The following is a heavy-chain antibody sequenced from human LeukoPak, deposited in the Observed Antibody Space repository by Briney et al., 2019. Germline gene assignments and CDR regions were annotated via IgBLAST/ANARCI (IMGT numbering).Heavy chain of an antibody. CDR3: AKDRAYSLDY. D-gene: IGHD4-11*01. Sequence: PGRSLRLSCAASGFTFSSYGMHWVRQAPGKGLEWVAVIWYDESNTYYADSVKGRFTISRDNSKNTLYLQMNSLRAEDAAVYYCAKDRAYSLDYWGQGALVTVSS. J-gene: IGHJ4*02. CDR1: GFTFSSYG. CDR2: IWYDESNT. V-gene: IGHV3-33*06.